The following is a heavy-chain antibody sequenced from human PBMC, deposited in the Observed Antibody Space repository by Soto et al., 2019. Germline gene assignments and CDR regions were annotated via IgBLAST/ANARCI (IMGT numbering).Heavy chain of an antibody. V-gene: IGHV1-69*13. D-gene: IGHD2-15*01. CDR2: TIPSIGTA. CDR1: GGTFRKYS. Sequence: SVKVSCKASGGTFRKYSISWVRQAPGQGLEWMGGTIPSIGTANYAQQFQGRVTITADESTNTAYMELSSLRSEDTAVYYCAKAHEIYCSGGYCYIAIDYWGQGTQVTVSS. CDR3: AKAHEIYCSGGYCYIAIDY. J-gene: IGHJ4*02.